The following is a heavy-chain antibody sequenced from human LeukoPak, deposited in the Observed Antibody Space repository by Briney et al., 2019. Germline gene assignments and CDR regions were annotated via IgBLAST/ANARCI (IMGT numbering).Heavy chain of an antibody. D-gene: IGHD6-19*01. CDR2: IYYSGST. Sequence: SETLSLTCTVSGGSISSSSYYWGWIRQPPGKGLEWIGSIYYSGSTYYNPSLKSRVTISVDTSKNQFSLKLSSVTAADTAVYYCARNVAGHNFDYWGQGTLVTVSS. CDR1: GGSISSSSYY. V-gene: IGHV4-39*01. CDR3: ARNVAGHNFDY. J-gene: IGHJ4*02.